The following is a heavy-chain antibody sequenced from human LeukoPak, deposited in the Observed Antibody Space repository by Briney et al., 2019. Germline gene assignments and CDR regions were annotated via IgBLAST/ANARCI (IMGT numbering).Heavy chain of an antibody. J-gene: IGHJ4*02. V-gene: IGHV1-18*01. CDR1: GYTFTSYG. CDR3: ARDVGRSYDLDY. Sequence: GSVNVSCKASGYTFTSYGISWVRQAPGQGLEWMGWISAYNGNTDYAQSLQGRVTMTIDTSTSTVYMELRSLRSDDTAVYYCARDVGRSYDLDYWGQGALVTVSS. CDR2: ISAYNGNT. D-gene: IGHD3-16*01.